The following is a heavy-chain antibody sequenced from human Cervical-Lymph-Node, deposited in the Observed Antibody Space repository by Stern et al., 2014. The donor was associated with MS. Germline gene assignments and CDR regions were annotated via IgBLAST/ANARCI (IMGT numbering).Heavy chain of an antibody. J-gene: IGHJ4*02. D-gene: IGHD2-15*01. CDR1: GFTVSSNY. Sequence: EVHLVESGGGLIQPGGSLRLSCAASGFTVSSNYMSWVRQAPGKGLEWVSVIYSGGSTYYADSVKGRFTISRDNSKNTLYLQMNSLRAEDTAVYYCARVVVVAASYFDYWGQGTLVTVSS. V-gene: IGHV3-53*01. CDR2: IYSGGST. CDR3: ARVVVVAASYFDY.